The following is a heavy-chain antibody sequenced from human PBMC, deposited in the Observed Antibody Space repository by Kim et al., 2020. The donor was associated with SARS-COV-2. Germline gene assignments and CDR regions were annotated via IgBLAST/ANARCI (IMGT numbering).Heavy chain of an antibody. V-gene: IGHV3-30*18. J-gene: IGHJ5*02. Sequence: GGSLRLSCAASGFTFSSYGMHWVRQAPGKGLEWVAVISYDGSNKYYADSVKGRFTISRDNSKNTLYLQMNSLRAEDTAVYYCAKEIKGDGLIAAPQWFDPWGQGTLVTVSS. CDR2: ISYDGSNK. CDR3: AKEIKGDGLIAAPQWFDP. CDR1: GFTFSSYG. D-gene: IGHD6-13*01.